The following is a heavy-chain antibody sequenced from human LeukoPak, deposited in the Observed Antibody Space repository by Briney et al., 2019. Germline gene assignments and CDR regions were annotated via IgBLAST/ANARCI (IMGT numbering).Heavy chain of an antibody. V-gene: IGHV3-21*01. Sequence: GGSLRLSCAASGFTFSSYSMNWVRQAPGKGLEWVSSISSSSSYIYYADSVKGRFTISRDNAKNSLYLQMNSLRAEDTAVYYCARCRPHYYYYGMDVWGQGTTVTVSS. CDR1: GFTFSSYS. D-gene: IGHD6-6*01. CDR3: ARCRPHYYYYGMDV. CDR2: ISSSSSYI. J-gene: IGHJ6*02.